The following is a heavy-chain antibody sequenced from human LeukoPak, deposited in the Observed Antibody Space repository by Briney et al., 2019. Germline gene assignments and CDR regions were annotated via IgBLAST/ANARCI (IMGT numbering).Heavy chain of an antibody. CDR2: ISYDGSNK. CDR1: GFTFSSYA. J-gene: IGHJ4*02. D-gene: IGHD1-26*01. CDR3: ARDRTLGSGSYGD. Sequence: GGSLRLSCAASGFTFSSYAMSWVRQAPCKGLEWVAVISYDGSNKYYADSVKGRFTISRDNSKNTLYLQMNSLRAEDTAVYYCARDRTLGSGSYGDWGQGTLVTVSS. V-gene: IGHV3-30-3*01.